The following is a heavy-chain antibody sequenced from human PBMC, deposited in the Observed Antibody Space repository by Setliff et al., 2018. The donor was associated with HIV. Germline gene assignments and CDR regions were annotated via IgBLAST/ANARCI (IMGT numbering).Heavy chain of an antibody. CDR3: ARQSVSATFDS. V-gene: IGHV1-3*01. D-gene: IGHD6-19*01. CDR2: IHPDSGKT. Sequence: ASVKVSCKASGYTFTNYALYWVRQAPGQRPEYMGYIHPDSGKTYFSQKFQGRVTLTRDTSASTAYMELSSLRSEDTAIYYCARQSVSATFDSWGQGTLVTVSS. J-gene: IGHJ4*02. CDR1: GYTFTNYA.